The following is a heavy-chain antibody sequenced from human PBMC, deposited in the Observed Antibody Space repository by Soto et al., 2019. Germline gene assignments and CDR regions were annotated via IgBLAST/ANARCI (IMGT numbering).Heavy chain of an antibody. V-gene: IGHV3-23*01. J-gene: IGHJ3*01. Sequence: EVQLLESGGGLVQPGGSLRLSCVASGFTFTSYAMTWVRQAPGKGLEWVSAIRSGGESTYYADSVKGRFTISRDNSKDSLYLQMNSLRAEDTAVYYCAKDVKQQQVAPDASDLLGQGAVGTVSS. CDR3: AKDVKQQQVAPDASDL. CDR2: IRSGGEST. D-gene: IGHD6-13*01. CDR1: GFTFTSYA.